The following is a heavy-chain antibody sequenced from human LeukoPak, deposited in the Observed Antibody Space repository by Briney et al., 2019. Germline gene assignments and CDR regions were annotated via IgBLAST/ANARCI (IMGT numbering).Heavy chain of an antibody. CDR2: IYTSGST. CDR1: GGSISSYY. V-gene: IGHV4-4*07. D-gene: IGHD1-26*01. CDR3: ARDSHSGSYYEDAFDI. Sequence: SETLSLTCTVSGGSISSYYWSWIRQPAGKGLEWIGRIYTSGSTNYNPSLKSRVTMSVDTSKIQFSLKLSSVTAADTAVYYCARDSHSGSYYEDAFDIWGQGTMVTVSS. J-gene: IGHJ3*02.